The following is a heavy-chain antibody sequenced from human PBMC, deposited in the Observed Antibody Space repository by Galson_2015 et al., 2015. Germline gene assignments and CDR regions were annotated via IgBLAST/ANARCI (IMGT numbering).Heavy chain of an antibody. D-gene: IGHD6-19*01. CDR3: VKGYSNGWYVGRD. CDR2: IGGGGGST. J-gene: IGHJ4*02. V-gene: IGHV3-23*01. Sequence: SLRLSCAASGFTFSNYVMSWVRQAPGKGLEWVSAIGGGGGSTYYADSVRGRFTISRDNSRNTLYVQMNSLRAEDTAVYYCVKGYSNGWYVGRDWGQGTLVTVSS. CDR1: GFTFSNYV.